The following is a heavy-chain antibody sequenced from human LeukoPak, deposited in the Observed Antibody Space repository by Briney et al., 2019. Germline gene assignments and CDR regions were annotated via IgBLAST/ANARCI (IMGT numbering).Heavy chain of an antibody. V-gene: IGHV3-53*05. CDR1: GFTVSSNY. D-gene: IGHD3-10*01. CDR2: IYSGGST. Sequence: GGSLRLSCAASGFTVSSNYMSWVRQAPGKGLEWVSVIYSGGSTYYADSVKGRFTISRDNSKNTLYLQMNSLRAEDTAVYYCAKASGRDYYYYYMDVWGKGTTVTVSS. J-gene: IGHJ6*03. CDR3: AKASGRDYYYYYMDV.